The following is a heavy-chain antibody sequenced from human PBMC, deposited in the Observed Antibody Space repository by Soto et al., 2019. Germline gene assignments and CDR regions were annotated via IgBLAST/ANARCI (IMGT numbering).Heavy chain of an antibody. CDR1: GGSFSGYY. Sequence: QVQLQQWGAGLLKPSETLSLTCAVYGGSFSGYYWSWIRQPPGKGLEWIGEINHRGSTNYNPSLKSRFTISVDPSKNQFSLKLSSVTAADTAVYYCARRYCSSTSCYECPNGAFDIWGQGTMVTVSS. J-gene: IGHJ3*02. V-gene: IGHV4-34*01. D-gene: IGHD2-2*01. CDR3: ARRYCSSTSCYECPNGAFDI. CDR2: INHRGST.